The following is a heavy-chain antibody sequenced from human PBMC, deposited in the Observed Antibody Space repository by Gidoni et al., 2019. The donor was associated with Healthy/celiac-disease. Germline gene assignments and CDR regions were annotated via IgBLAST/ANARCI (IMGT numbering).Heavy chain of an antibody. CDR2: FIPLFGTA. J-gene: IGHJ6*02. CDR1: GGTFSIYA. Sequence: QVQLVQSGAEVKKPGSSVKVSCKASGGTFSIYAISWVRQAPGPGLEWMGGFIPLFGTANYAQKFKGRVTITADKSTSTAYMELSSLRAEDTAVYYCARENCSSTSCYPLFYGMDVWGQGTTVTVSS. D-gene: IGHD2-2*01. V-gene: IGHV1-69*06. CDR3: ARENCSSTSCYPLFYGMDV.